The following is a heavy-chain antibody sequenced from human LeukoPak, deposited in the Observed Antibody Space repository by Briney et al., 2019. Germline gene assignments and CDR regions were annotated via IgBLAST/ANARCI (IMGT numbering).Heavy chain of an antibody. V-gene: IGHV3-23*01. J-gene: IGHJ4*02. CDR1: GFTFSTYA. CDR2: ISGSGGST. CDR3: AKDWSVITLYYFDY. Sequence: GGSLRLSCAASGFTFSTYAMSWVRQAPGKGQEWVSAISGSGGSTYDADSVKGRFTISRDNSKNTLYLQMNSLRAEDTAVYYCAKDWSVITLYYFDYWGQGTLVTVSS. D-gene: IGHD4-23*01.